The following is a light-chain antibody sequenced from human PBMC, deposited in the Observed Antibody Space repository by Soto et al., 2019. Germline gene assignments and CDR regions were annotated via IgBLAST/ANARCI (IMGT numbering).Light chain of an antibody. CDR2: IAS. CDR1: QSITNY. CDR3: QQTYSFPRT. V-gene: IGKV1-39*01. Sequence: DIQMAQSPSSLSASVGDRVTITCRASQSITNYLNWYQQKPGRAPKLLIYIASSLQSGVPSRFSGSGSWTDFALTISSLQPEDVATYYCQQTYSFPRTFGQGTRVEIK. J-gene: IGKJ1*01.